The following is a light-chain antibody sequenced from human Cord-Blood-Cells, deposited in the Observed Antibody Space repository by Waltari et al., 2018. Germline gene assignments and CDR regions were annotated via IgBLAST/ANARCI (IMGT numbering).Light chain of an antibody. Sequence: EIVLTQSPSTLSLSPVKRATLPCRASQSVSSYLAWYQQKPGQAPRLLIYDAYNRATGIPARFSGSRSGTDVTLTISSLGPEDFAVYYCQQRSNWHPYMYTFGQGTKLEIK. CDR2: DAY. CDR1: QSVSSY. V-gene: IGKV3-11*01. CDR3: QQRSNWHPYMYT. J-gene: IGKJ2*01.